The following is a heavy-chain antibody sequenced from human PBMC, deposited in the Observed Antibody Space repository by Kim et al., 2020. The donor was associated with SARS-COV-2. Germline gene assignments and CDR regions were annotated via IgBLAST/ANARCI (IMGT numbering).Heavy chain of an antibody. J-gene: IGHJ4*02. CDR3: ARHCLSRVGRFLEWPYYFDY. D-gene: IGHD3-3*01. Sequence: SETLSLTCTVSGGSISSSSYYWGWIRQPPGKGLEWIGSIYYSGSTYYNPSLKSRVTISVDTSKNQFSLKLSSVTAADTAVYYCARHCLSRVGRFLEWPYYFDYWGQGTLVTVSS. V-gene: IGHV4-39*01. CDR1: GGSISSSSYY. CDR2: IYYSGST.